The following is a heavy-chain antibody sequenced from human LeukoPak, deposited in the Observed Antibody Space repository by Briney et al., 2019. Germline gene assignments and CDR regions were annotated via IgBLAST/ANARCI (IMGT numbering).Heavy chain of an antibody. CDR3: AKDLGRYRNNFFDY. J-gene: IGHJ4*02. CDR2: ISGSGGGT. CDR1: GFTFSSIA. V-gene: IGHV3-23*01. Sequence: GGSLRLSCAASGFTFSSIAMSWVRQAPDKGLEWVSTISGSGGGTYYADSVKGRFTISRDDSKNTLYLQMNSLRADDTAVYYCAKDLGRYRNNFFDYWGQGNLVTASS. D-gene: IGHD1-26*01.